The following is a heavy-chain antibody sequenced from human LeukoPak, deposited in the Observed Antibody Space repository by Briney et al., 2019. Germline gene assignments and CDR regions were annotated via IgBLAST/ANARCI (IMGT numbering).Heavy chain of an antibody. V-gene: IGHV1-69*11. CDR3: ATGGAYRDAFDI. D-gene: IGHD3-10*01. CDR1: GYTFTGYY. CDR2: IIPILSQS. Sequence: ASVKVSCKASGYTFTGYYMHWVRQAPGQGLEWMGRIIPILSQSDYAQKFQGTVSITADEFTETAYMELSSLRSDDTAVYYCATGGAYRDAFDIWGQGTMVTVSS. J-gene: IGHJ3*02.